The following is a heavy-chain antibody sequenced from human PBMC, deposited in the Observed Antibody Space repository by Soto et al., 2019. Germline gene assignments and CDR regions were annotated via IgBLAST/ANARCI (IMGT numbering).Heavy chain of an antibody. J-gene: IGHJ4*02. CDR1: GYTFTSYD. CDR3: ARRSSSWYGVDY. D-gene: IGHD6-13*01. CDR2: MNPNSGNT. V-gene: IGHV1-8*01. Sequence: QVQLVQSGAEVKKPGASGKVACKASGYTFTSYDINWGRQAPGQGLEWMGWMNPNSGNTGYAQKFQGRVTMTRNTSISTAYMELSSLRSEDTAVYYCARRSSSWYGVDYWGQGTLVTVSS.